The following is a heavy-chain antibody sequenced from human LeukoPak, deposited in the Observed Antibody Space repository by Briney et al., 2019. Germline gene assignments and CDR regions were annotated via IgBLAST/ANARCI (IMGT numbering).Heavy chain of an antibody. CDR1: GFIFSNNP. J-gene: IGHJ4*02. Sequence: GGSLRLSCAASGFIFSNNPMHWVRQAPGKGLEWVAVISADGNNEHYADSAKGRFTLSRDNAKSTAYLQMNSLRSEDTAVYYCARNDPDSSEDWGQGTLVTVSS. CDR3: ARNDPDSSED. D-gene: IGHD3-22*01. CDR2: ISADGNNE. V-gene: IGHV3-30-3*01.